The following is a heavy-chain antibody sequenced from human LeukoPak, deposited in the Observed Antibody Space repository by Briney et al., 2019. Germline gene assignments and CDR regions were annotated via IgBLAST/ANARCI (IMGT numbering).Heavy chain of an antibody. CDR2: INPNSGGT. CDR3: ARDSMAAAGTGKIDP. Sequence: ASVKVSCKASGYTFTGYYMHWVRQAPGQGLEWMGWINPNSGGTNYAQKFQGRVTMTRDTSISTAYMELSRLRSDDMAVYYCARDSMAAAGTGKIDPWGQGTLVTVSS. CDR1: GYTFTGYY. V-gene: IGHV1-2*02. D-gene: IGHD6-13*01. J-gene: IGHJ5*02.